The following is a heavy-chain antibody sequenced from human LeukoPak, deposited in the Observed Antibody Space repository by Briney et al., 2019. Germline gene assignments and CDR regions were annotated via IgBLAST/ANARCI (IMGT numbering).Heavy chain of an antibody. CDR3: ARDPLYGSGA. D-gene: IGHD6-19*01. J-gene: IGHJ5*02. Sequence: GGSLRLSCAASGFIFSTYSMNWVRQSPGKGLEWVSSISGGSNYIYYADSVKGRFTISRDNAKNSLFLQMNSLRAEDTAVYYCARDPLYGSGAWGQGTLVTVSS. CDR1: GFIFSTYS. CDR2: ISGGSNYI. V-gene: IGHV3-21*01.